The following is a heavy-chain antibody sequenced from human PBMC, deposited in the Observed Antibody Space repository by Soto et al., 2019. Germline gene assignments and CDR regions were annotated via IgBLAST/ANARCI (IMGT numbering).Heavy chain of an antibody. CDR1: GYKFIDYN. Sequence: ASVKVSCKTSGYKFIDYNVYWVRQAPGQGLEWMGWISPNSGVTKYDPAFQGRITMTRDTSIGTAYLELSDLRSGDTALYFCGRDRFCSGDTCSGSIDYWGQGSLVTVFS. V-gene: IGHV1-2*02. D-gene: IGHD2-15*01. J-gene: IGHJ4*02. CDR3: GRDRFCSGDTCSGSIDY. CDR2: ISPNSGVT.